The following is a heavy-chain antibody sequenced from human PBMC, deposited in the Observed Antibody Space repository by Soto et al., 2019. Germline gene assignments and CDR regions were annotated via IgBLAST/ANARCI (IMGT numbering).Heavy chain of an antibody. V-gene: IGHV1-69*04. J-gene: IGHJ5*02. CDR1: RGAFSSYT. Sequence: PVKPTSKACRGAFSSYTISWVRQAPGQGLEWMGRIIPILGIANYAQKFQGRVTITADKSTSTAYMELSSLGSEDTAVYYCARDSCSSTSCYAFFWFDPWGQGTLVTVSS. CDR3: ARDSCSSTSCYAFFWFDP. D-gene: IGHD2-2*01. CDR2: IIPILGIA.